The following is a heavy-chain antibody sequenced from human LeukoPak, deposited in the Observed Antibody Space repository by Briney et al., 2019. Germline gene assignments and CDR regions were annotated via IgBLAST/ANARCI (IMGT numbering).Heavy chain of an antibody. D-gene: IGHD6-19*01. V-gene: IGHV4-59*01. Sequence: SETLSLTCTVSGGSISRYYWSWIRQPPGRGLEWIGYIYYSGSTNYNPSLKSRVTISVDTSKNQFSLKLSSVTAADTAVYYCARLGAVAGTDPFDYWGQGTLVTVS. J-gene: IGHJ4*02. CDR1: GGSISRYY. CDR3: ARLGAVAGTDPFDY. CDR2: IYYSGST.